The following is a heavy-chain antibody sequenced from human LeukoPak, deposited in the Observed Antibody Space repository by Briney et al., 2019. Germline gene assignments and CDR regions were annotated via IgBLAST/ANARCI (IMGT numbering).Heavy chain of an antibody. D-gene: IGHD3-10*01. CDR3: ARDLVSGSGSLDS. CDR2: SRGDGNDA. Sequence: GGSLRLSCVASGFTFNTYWMHWVRQAPGKGLVWVSRSRGDGNDATYADSVEGRFTISRDNAKNTLYLQMNSLRAEDTAVYYCARDLVSGSGSLDSWGQGTLVTVSS. V-gene: IGHV3-74*01. CDR1: GFTFNTYW. J-gene: IGHJ4*02.